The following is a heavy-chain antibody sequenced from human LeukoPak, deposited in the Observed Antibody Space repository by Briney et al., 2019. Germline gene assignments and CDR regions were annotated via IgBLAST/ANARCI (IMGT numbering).Heavy chain of an antibody. Sequence: ASVKVSCKASGYTFTGYAIQWVRQAPGQSLEWMGWINAGNGITKYSQKFQGRVTITRDTSANTVYMELSSLRSEDTAVYYCARGPLGRNGDYFDYWGQGTLVTVSS. V-gene: IGHV1-3*01. D-gene: IGHD7-27*01. CDR3: ARGPLGRNGDYFDY. CDR1: GYTFTGYA. CDR2: INAGNGIT. J-gene: IGHJ4*02.